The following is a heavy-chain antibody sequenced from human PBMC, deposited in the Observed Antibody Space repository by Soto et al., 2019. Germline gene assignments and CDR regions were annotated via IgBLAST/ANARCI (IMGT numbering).Heavy chain of an antibody. CDR2: IYYSGST. D-gene: IGHD2-15*01. J-gene: IGHJ3*02. CDR3: ARGGSCSGGSCYDAFDI. V-gene: IGHV4-59*01. CDR1: GGSISSYY. Sequence: SETLSLTCTVSGGSISSYYWSWVRQSPGKGLEWIGYIYYSGSTNYNPSLKSRVTISIDTSKNQFSLKLSSVTAADTAVYYCARGGSCSGGSCYDAFDIWGQGTMVT.